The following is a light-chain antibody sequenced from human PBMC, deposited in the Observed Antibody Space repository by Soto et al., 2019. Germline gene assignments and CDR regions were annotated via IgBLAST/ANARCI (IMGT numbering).Light chain of an antibody. V-gene: IGKV3-20*01. CDR3: QQYSESWGT. CDR2: AAS. Sequence: DIVLTQSPGTLSLSPGERAILSCRASQSVSFNYLAWYQQKPGQAPRLLISAASSRATGIPDRFSGSGSGTDFTLTISRLEPEDFAVYYCQQYSESWGTFGPGTRVDI. CDR1: QSVSFNY. J-gene: IGKJ3*01.